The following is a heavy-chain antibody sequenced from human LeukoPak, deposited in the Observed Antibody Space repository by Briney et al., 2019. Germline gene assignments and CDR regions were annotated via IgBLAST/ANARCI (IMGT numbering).Heavy chain of an antibody. D-gene: IGHD3-3*01. CDR3: AASSYYDFWSGAGPLFDY. J-gene: IGHJ4*02. Sequence: GASVKVFCKASGYTFTSYYMHWVRQAPGQGLEWMGIINPSGGSTSYAQKFQGRVTMTRDTSTSTVYMELSSLRSEDTAVYYCAASSYYDFWSGAGPLFDYWGQGTLVTASS. V-gene: IGHV1-46*01. CDR1: GYTFTSYY. CDR2: INPSGGST.